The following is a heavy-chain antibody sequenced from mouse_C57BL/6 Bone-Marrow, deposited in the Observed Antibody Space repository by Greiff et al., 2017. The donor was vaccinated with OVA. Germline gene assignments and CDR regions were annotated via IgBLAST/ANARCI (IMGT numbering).Heavy chain of an antibody. D-gene: IGHD4-1*02. Sequence: QVHVKQPGAELVKPGASVKLSCKASGYTFTSYWMHWVKQRPGQGLEWIGMIHPNSGSTNYNEKFKSKATLTVDKSSSTAYMQLSSLTSEDSAVYYCARSTGKYAMDYWGQGTSVTVSS. J-gene: IGHJ4*01. CDR2: IHPNSGST. CDR3: ARSTGKYAMDY. V-gene: IGHV1-64*01. CDR1: GYTFTSYW.